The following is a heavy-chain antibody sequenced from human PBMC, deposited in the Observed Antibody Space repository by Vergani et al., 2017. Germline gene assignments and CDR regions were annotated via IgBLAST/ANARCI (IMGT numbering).Heavy chain of an antibody. CDR2: ISSNGGST. D-gene: IGHD5-24*01. Sequence: EVQLVESGGGLVQPGGSLRLSCSASGFTFSSYAMHWVRQDPGKGLEYVSAISSNGGSTYYADSVKGRFTISRDNSKNTLYLQMSSLRAEDTAVYYCVKGDIQRCFDYWGQGTLVTVSS. CDR1: GFTFSSYA. V-gene: IGHV3-64D*06. CDR3: VKGDIQRCFDY. J-gene: IGHJ4*02.